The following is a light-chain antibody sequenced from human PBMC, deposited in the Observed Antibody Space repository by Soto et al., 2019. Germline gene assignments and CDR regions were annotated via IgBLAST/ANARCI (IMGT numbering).Light chain of an antibody. V-gene: IGKV1-39*01. CDR1: QSISSY. J-gene: IGKJ1*01. Sequence: DIQMTQSPSSLSASVGDRVTITCRASQSISSYLNWYQQKPGKAPKLLIYAASSLHSGVPSRFSGSGSGTDFTPTISSLQTEDLATYYCQQSYNTPRTFGQGTNVDI. CDR3: QQSYNTPRT. CDR2: AAS.